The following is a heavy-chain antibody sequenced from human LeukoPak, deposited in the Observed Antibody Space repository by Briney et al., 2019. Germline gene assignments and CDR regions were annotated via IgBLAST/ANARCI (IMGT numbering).Heavy chain of an antibody. CDR2: IYSGGYT. D-gene: IGHD1-26*01. V-gene: IGHV3-66*01. J-gene: IGHJ4*02. Sequence: GGSLRLSCAASGFTFSSYVMSWVRQAPGKGLEWVSVIYSGGYTYYADSVKGRFTISRDNAKNSLYLQMNSLRAEDTAVYYCAREGVGATYFDYWGQGTLVTASS. CDR3: AREGVGATYFDY. CDR1: GFTFSSYV.